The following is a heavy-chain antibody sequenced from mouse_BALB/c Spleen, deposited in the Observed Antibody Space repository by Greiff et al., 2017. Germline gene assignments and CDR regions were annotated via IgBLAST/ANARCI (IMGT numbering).Heavy chain of an antibody. V-gene: IGHV1-82*01. CDR2: IYPGDGDT. Sequence: VQLQQSGPELVKPGASVKISCKASGYAFSSSWMNWVKQRPGQGLEWIGRIYPGDGDTNYNGKFKGKATLTADKSSSTAYMQLSSLTSVDSAVYFCARILRLRYAMDYWGQGTSVTVSS. CDR3: ARILRLRYAMDY. J-gene: IGHJ4*01. D-gene: IGHD1-2*01. CDR1: GYAFSSSW.